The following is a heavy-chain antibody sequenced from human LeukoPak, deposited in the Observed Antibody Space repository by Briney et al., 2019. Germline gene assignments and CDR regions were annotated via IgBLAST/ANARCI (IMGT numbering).Heavy chain of an antibody. D-gene: IGHD3-22*01. J-gene: IGHJ4*02. V-gene: IGHV3-30-3*01. CDR3: ARDRGSSGYFDY. Sequence: PGGSLRLSCAASGFTFSTYAMHWVRQAPGKGLEWVAVISYDGSNKYYADSVKGRFTISRDNSKNTVYVQMNSLRAEDTAVYYCARDRGSSGYFDYWGQGTLVTVSS. CDR1: GFTFSTYA. CDR2: ISYDGSNK.